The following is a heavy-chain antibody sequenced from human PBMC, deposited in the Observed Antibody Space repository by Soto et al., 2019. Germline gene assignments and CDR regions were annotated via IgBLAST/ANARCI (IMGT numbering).Heavy chain of an antibody. J-gene: IGHJ5*02. D-gene: IGHD2-2*01. CDR1: GYSFTTYW. CDR2: IYPGDSDT. V-gene: IGHV5-51*01. CDR3: ARLEGCSSTTCYPLYNWFDP. Sequence: GESLKISCKGSGYSFTTYWIGWVRQMPGKGLEWMGIIYPGDSDTRYSPSFQGQVTISADKSINTAYLQWSSLKASDTAIYYCARLEGCSSTTCYPLYNWFDPWGQGTLVTVSS.